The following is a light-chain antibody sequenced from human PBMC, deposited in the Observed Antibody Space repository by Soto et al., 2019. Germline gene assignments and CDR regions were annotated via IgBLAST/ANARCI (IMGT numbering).Light chain of an antibody. CDR3: QQYGSSPLT. CDR2: GAS. J-gene: IGKJ4*01. CDR1: QSVPKTY. V-gene: IGKV3-20*01. Sequence: EIVLTQSPGTLSLSPGERATLSCRASQSVPKTYLAWYQQKPGQAPRPLIFGASIRATGIPDRFSGRGSGTDFILTISRLEPEDFAVYFCQQYGSSPLTFGGGTKVGI.